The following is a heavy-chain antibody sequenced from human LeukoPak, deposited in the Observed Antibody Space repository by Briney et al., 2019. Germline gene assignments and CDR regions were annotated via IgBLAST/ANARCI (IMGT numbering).Heavy chain of an antibody. Sequence: GGSLRLSCAASGFTFSTYTMNWVRQAPGKGLEWVSSITSSSSYIYYADSVKGRFTISRDNAKNSLYLQMNSLRAEDTAVYYCAELGITMIGGVWGKGTTVTISS. CDR1: GFTFSTYT. V-gene: IGHV3-21*01. J-gene: IGHJ6*04. D-gene: IGHD3-10*02. CDR3: AELGITMIGGV. CDR2: ITSSSSYI.